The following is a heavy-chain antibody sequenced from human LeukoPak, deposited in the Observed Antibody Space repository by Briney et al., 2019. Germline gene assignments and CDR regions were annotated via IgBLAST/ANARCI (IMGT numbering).Heavy chain of an antibody. CDR1: GFIFSSYA. V-gene: IGHV3-7*01. CDR2: VKEDASET. J-gene: IGHJ4*02. Sequence: PGGSLRLSCAASGFIFSSYAMSWVRQAPGKGPEWVANVKEDASETFYVDSVKGRFTISRDNAKNSLYLQMRSLRGEDTAVYYCVRDGRSFDYWGQGTLVTVSS. CDR3: VRDGRSFDY.